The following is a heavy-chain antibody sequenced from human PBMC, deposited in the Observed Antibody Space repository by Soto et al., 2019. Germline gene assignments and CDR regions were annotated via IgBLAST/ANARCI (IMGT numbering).Heavy chain of an antibody. J-gene: IGHJ5*02. V-gene: IGHV4-4*07. CDR3: SRGAGPHWFDP. CDR1: GDAISDYS. Sequence: SETLSLPCTVSGDAISDYSWSWIRQPAGQGLEWIGRVYVAGGSHYNPSLTSRATISLDRSKNEFSLRLTSVTAADTAVYFCSRGAGPHWFDPWGQGILVTVSS. CDR2: VYVAGGS.